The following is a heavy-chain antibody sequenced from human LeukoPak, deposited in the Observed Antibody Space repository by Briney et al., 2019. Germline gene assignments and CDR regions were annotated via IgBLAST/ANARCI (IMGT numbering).Heavy chain of an antibody. Sequence: PGGTVRLSCAASGFNFSSYWMNWLGQAPGKGLEWVASINQDGSEKYYVDSVKGRFTISRDNTKSSLYLQMNSLRAEDTAVYYCVSGWYYFDYWGQGTLVTVSS. J-gene: IGHJ4*02. CDR3: VSGWYYFDY. CDR1: GFNFSSYW. V-gene: IGHV3-7*03. D-gene: IGHD6-19*01. CDR2: INQDGSEK.